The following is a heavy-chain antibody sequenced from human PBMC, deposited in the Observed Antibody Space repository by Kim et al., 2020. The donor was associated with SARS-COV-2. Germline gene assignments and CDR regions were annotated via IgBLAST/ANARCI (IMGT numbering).Heavy chain of an antibody. CDR1: GGTFSSYA. CDR2: IIPIFGTA. J-gene: IGHJ6*02. D-gene: IGHD2-2*02. CDR3: ARDPPLYPTSPYYGMDV. Sequence: SVKVSCKASGGTFSSYAISWVRQAPGQGLEWMGGIIPIFGTANYAQKFQGRVTITADESTSTAYMELSSLRSEDTAVYYCARDPPLYPTSPYYGMDVWGQGTTVTVSS. V-gene: IGHV1-69*13.